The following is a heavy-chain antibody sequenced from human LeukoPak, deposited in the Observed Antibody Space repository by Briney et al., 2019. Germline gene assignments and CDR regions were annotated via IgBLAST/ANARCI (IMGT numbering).Heavy chain of an antibody. J-gene: IGHJ6*02. Sequence: GGSLRLSCAASGFTVSSNYMSWVRQAPGKGLEWVSVIYSGDNTYYADSVKGRFTISRDNVKNVLYLQMTSLRPEDTALYYCAKDLSSAITSALVLDVWGQGTTVIVSS. CDR2: IYSGDNT. CDR1: GFTVSSNY. CDR3: AKDLSSAITSALVLDV. V-gene: IGHV3-53*01. D-gene: IGHD3-22*01.